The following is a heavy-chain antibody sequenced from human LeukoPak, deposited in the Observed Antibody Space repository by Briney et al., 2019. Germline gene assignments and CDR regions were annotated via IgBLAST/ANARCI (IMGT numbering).Heavy chain of an antibody. CDR3: ARGVSTITADY. CDR1: GGSTSNHY. Sequence: SETLSLTCTVSGGSTSNHYWSWIRQAAGKGLEWIGRIYTSGSTNYNPSLKSRVAMSIGTSRNQFSLKLSSVTAADTAVYYCARGVSTITADYWGQGTLVTVSS. J-gene: IGHJ4*02. CDR2: IYTSGST. D-gene: IGHD5/OR15-5a*01. V-gene: IGHV4-4*07.